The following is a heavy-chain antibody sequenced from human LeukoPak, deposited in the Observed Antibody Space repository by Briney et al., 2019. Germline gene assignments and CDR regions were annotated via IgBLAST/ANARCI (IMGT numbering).Heavy chain of an antibody. CDR3: ARRFDTAMAFFDY. V-gene: IGHV4-39*01. J-gene: IGHJ4*02. D-gene: IGHD5-18*01. CDR2: IYYSGST. Sequence: PSETLSLTCTVSGGSISSSSYYWGWIRQPPGKGLEWIGSIYYSGSTYYNPSLKSRVTISVDTSKNQFSLKLSSVTAADTAVYYCARRFDTAMAFFDYWGQGTLVTVSS. CDR1: GGSISSSSYY.